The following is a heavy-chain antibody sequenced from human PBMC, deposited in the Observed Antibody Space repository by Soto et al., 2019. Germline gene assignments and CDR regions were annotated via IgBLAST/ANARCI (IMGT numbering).Heavy chain of an antibody. CDR3: AKYFLGDSSWYYYYYGMDV. D-gene: IGHD4-4*01. Sequence: PGGSLRLSCAASGFTFSSYAMSWVRQAPGKGLEWVSAISGSGGSTYYADSVKGRFTISRDNSKNTLYLQMNSLRAEDTAVYYSAKYFLGDSSWYYYYYGMDVWGQGTTVTVSS. CDR2: ISGSGGST. CDR1: GFTFSSYA. V-gene: IGHV3-23*01. J-gene: IGHJ6*02.